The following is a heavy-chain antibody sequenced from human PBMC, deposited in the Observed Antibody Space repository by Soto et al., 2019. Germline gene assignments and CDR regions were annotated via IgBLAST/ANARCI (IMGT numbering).Heavy chain of an antibody. CDR2: ISGTGGGT. J-gene: IGHJ6*02. D-gene: IGHD3-10*01. CDR1: GFTFSNYA. CDR3: AKRAFYGSGIPNYYGMDA. V-gene: IGHV3-23*01. Sequence: EVHLWESGGGLVQPGGSLRLSCAASGFTFSNYAMTWVRQAPGKGLEWVSVISGTGGGTNNADSAKGRFTTSRDNSKNTLYLQMNSLRAEDTAVYYCAKRAFYGSGIPNYYGMDAWGQGTAVTVSS.